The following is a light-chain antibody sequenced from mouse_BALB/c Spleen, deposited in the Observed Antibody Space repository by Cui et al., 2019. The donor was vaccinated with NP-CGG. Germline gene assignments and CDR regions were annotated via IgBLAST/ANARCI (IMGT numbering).Light chain of an antibody. V-gene: IGLV1*01. CDR3: ALWYSNHWV. Sequence: QAVVTQESAFTTSPGDTVTLTCRSSTGAVTTSNYANWVQEKPDHLFTGLIGGTNNRAPGVPARFSGSLIGDKAALTITGTQTEDEAIYFCALWYSNHWVFGGGTKLTVL. CDR1: TGAVTTSNY. J-gene: IGLJ1*01. CDR2: GTN.